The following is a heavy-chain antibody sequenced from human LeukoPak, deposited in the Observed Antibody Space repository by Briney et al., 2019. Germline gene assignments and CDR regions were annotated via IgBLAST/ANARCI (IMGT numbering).Heavy chain of an antibody. CDR2: VNHSGST. D-gene: IGHD4-17*01. Sequence: SETLSLTCAVYGGSFSGYYWSWIRQPPGKGLEWIGEVNHSGSTNYNPSLKSRVTISVDTSKNQFSLKLSSVTAADTAVYYCARGGGDMTTVIFDYWGQGTLVTVSS. CDR3: ARGGGDMTTVIFDY. J-gene: IGHJ4*02. V-gene: IGHV4-34*01. CDR1: GGSFSGYY.